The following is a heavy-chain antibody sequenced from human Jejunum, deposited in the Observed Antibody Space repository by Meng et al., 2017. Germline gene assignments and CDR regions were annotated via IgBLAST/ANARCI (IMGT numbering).Heavy chain of an antibody. CDR2: IIGSGGST. J-gene: IGHJ3*02. CDR3: AKDPRSSGWYGGNAFGI. CDR1: GFTFSDYG. V-gene: IGHV3-23*01. D-gene: IGHD6-19*01. Sequence: GGSLRLSCAASGFTFSDYGMSWVRQAPGKGLDWVSTIIGSGGSTYYTESVKGRFTISRDNSKNTLYLQMNSLRAEDTAVYYCAKDPRSSGWYGGNAFGIWGQGTVVTVSS.